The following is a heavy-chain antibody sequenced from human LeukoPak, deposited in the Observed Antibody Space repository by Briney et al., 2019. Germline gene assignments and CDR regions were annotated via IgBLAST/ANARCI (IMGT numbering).Heavy chain of an antibody. CDR3: ARGSSGYYPSFDY. CDR1: GGSFSGYY. Sequence: SETLSLTCAVYGGSFSGYYWSWIRQPPGKGLEWIGEINHSGTTNYNPSLKSRVTISVDTSKNQFSLKLSSVTAADTAVYYCARGSSGYYPSFDYWGQGTLVTVSS. V-gene: IGHV4-34*01. D-gene: IGHD3-22*01. CDR2: INHSGTT. J-gene: IGHJ4*02.